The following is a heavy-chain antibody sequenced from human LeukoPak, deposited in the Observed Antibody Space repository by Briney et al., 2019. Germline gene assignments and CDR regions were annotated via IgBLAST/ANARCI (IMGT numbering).Heavy chain of an antibody. Sequence: PGGSLRLSCAASGFTFSSNYMSWVRQAPGKGLEWVSVIYNSGSTYYTDSVKGRFTISRDNSKNTLYLQMNSLRAEDTAVYYCAIIAVAGRNAFGIWGQGTMVTVSS. CDR3: AIIAVAGRNAFGI. J-gene: IGHJ3*02. CDR2: IYNSGST. CDR1: GFTFSSNY. D-gene: IGHD6-19*01. V-gene: IGHV3-53*01.